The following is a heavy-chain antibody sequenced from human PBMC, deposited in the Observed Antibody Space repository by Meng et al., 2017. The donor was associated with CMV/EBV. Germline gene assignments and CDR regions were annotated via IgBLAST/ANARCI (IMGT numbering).Heavy chain of an antibody. V-gene: IGHV3-23*01. CDR2: ISGSGGST. J-gene: IGHJ4*02. CDR3: AKDPSFENSSSFDY. CDR1: GFTFSSYA. D-gene: IGHD6-6*01. Sequence: GESLKISCAASGFTFSSYAMSWVRQAPGKGLEWVSAISGSGGSTYYADSVKGRFTISRDNSKNTLYLQMNSLRAEDTAVYYCAKDPSFENSSSFDYWGQGTLVTVSS.